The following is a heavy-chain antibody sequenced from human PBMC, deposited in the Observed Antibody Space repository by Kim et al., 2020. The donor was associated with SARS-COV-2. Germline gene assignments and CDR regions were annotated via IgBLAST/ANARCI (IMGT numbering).Heavy chain of an antibody. CDR3: ASLGAGIVAVTFDY. J-gene: IGHJ4*02. V-gene: IGHV3-21*01. CDR2: ISSSSSYI. CDR1: GFTFSSYS. D-gene: IGHD1-26*01. Sequence: GGSLRLSCAASGFTFSSYSMNWVRQAPGKGLEWVSSISSSSSYIYYADSVKGRFTISRDNAKNSLYLQMNSLRAEDTAVYYCASLGAGIVAVTFDYWGQGTLVAGSS.